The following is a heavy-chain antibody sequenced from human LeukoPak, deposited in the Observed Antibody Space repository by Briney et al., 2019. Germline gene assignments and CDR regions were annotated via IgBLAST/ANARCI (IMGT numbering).Heavy chain of an antibody. J-gene: IGHJ3*02. CDR2: IWYGGSNK. V-gene: IGHV3-33*06. D-gene: IGHD2-21*02. Sequence: GGSLRLSCAASGFTFSSYGMHWVRQAPGKGLEWVAVIWYGGSNKYYADSVKGRFTISRDNSKNTLYLQMSGLRAEDTAIYYCAKGLAYCGGDCYYPPDAFDIWGQGTMVTVSS. CDR3: AKGLAYCGGDCYYPPDAFDI. CDR1: GFTFSSYG.